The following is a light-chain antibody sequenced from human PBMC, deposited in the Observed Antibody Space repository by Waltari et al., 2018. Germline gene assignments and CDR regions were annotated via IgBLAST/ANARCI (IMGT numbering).Light chain of an antibody. J-gene: IGLJ2*01. Sequence: QSVLTQPPSASGTPGQRVTISCSGTNSNIGSNTVNWYQQVPGTAPKLLIHSRNQPPSGVPDRFSGSKSGTSASLAISGLQSEDEADYFCAAWDDRLNGPVFGGGTQLTVL. CDR3: AAWDDRLNGPV. CDR2: SRN. V-gene: IGLV1-44*01. CDR1: NSNIGSNT.